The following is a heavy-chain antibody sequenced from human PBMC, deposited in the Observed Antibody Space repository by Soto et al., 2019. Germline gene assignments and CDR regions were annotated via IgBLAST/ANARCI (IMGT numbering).Heavy chain of an antibody. CDR1: GYTLTELS. V-gene: IGHV1-24*01. CDR2: FDPEDGET. D-gene: IGHD1-26*01. CDR3: ATVGKYSGSYYAFDI. Sequence: ASVKVSCKVSGYTLTELSMHWVRQAPGKGLEWMGGFDPEDGETIYAQKFQGRVTMTWDTSTDTADMELSSLISEDTAEYFRATVGKYSGSYYAFDIWGQGTMVTVSS. J-gene: IGHJ3*02.